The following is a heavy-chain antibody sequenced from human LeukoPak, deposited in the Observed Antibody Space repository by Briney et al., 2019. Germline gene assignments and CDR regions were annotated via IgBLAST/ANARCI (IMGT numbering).Heavy chain of an antibody. Sequence: GESLKISCKSSGYSFTNYWNGWVRQMPGKGLELMLIIYHDDSDTRYSPSFEGQVTLSADKSISTAYLQWRSVRASDTAMYYCARRVAANRTYSSYYYMDVWGKGTTVTVSS. J-gene: IGHJ6*03. CDR2: IYHDDSDT. D-gene: IGHD5-12*01. V-gene: IGHV5-51*01. CDR1: GYSFTNYW. CDR3: ARRVAANRTYSSYYYMDV.